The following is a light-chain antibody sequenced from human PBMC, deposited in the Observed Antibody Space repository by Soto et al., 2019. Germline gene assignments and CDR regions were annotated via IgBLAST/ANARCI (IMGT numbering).Light chain of an antibody. J-gene: IGKJ1*01. CDR3: QQYHSAPRT. Sequence: DIVLTQSPGTLSLSPGERATLSCRASQSISSNYLAWYQQKPGQAPRLLIYDASSRATGIPDRFSGSGSGADFTLTINRLEPEDYAVYYCQQYHSAPRTFGQGTKVDIK. CDR2: DAS. V-gene: IGKV3-20*01. CDR1: QSISSNY.